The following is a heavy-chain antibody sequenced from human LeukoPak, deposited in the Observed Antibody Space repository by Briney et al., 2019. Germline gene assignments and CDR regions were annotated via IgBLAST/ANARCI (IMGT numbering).Heavy chain of an antibody. J-gene: IGHJ4*02. CDR1: GGSISSTNYY. V-gene: IGHV4-39*01. D-gene: IGHD3-22*01. Sequence: PSETLSLTCTVSGGSISSTNYYWGWIRQPPGKGLECIGTIYYSGSTYYSPSLKSRVTISVDTSKNQFSLKLSSVTAADTAMYYCARLAGYFYDSSGYPKPSSFIDFWGQGTLVTVSS. CDR2: IYYSGST. CDR3: ARLAGYFYDSSGYPKPSSFIDF.